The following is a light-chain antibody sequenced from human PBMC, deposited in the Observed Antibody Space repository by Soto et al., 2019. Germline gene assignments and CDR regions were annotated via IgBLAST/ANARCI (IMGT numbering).Light chain of an antibody. Sequence: QSMRTQPASLSTSPSQSITISYTRTNSFVGSYNLVCWYQQHAGKATKLMIYEVSKRHSGVSNRFSGSKSGNTASLTISGLKAEDEADYYCCSYAGSSTYVFGTGTKVTVL. J-gene: IGLJ1*01. CDR3: CSYAGSSTYV. V-gene: IGLV2-23*02. CDR1: NSFVGSYNL. CDR2: EVS.